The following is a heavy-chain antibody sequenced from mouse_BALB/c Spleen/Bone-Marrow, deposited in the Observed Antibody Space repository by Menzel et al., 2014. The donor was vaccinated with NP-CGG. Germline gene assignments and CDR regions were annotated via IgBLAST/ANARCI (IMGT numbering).Heavy chain of an antibody. J-gene: IGHJ1*01. CDR3: ARSRGNYWYFDV. V-gene: IGHV1-18*01. D-gene: IGHD2-1*01. CDR2: INPNNGGT. Sequence: VQLQQSGPELVKPGASVKISCKTSGYTFTEYTMHWVKQSHGKSLEWIGGINPNNGGTVYNQKFEDKATLTVDKSSSTAYMEFRSLTSEDSAIYYCARSRGNYWYFDVWGAGTTVTSPQ. CDR1: GYTFTEYT.